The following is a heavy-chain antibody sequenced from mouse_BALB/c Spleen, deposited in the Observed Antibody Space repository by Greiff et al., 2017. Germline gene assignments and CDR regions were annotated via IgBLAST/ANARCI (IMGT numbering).Heavy chain of an antibody. CDR3: ARDFYGSSPFAY. D-gene: IGHD1-1*01. CDR1: GFTFSSYG. J-gene: IGHJ3*01. CDR2: INSNGGST. V-gene: IGHV5-6-3*01. Sequence: EVMLVESGGGLVQPGGSLKLPCAASGFTFSSYGMSWVRQTPDKRLELVATINSNGGSTYYPDSVKGRFTISRDNAKNTLYLQMSSLKSEDTAMYYCARDFYGSSPFAYWGQGTLVTVSA.